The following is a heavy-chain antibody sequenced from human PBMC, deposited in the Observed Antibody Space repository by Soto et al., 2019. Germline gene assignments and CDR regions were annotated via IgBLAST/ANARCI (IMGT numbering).Heavy chain of an antibody. V-gene: IGHV1-69*06. J-gene: IGHJ6*02. CDR2: IIPIFGTA. Sequence: ASVKVSCKASGGTFSSYAISWVRQARGQGLEWMGGIIPIFGTANYAQKFQGRVTITADKSTSTAYMELSSLRSEDTAVYYCARGVMVRGVIGYYYYGMDVWGQGTTVTVSS. CDR1: GGTFSSYA. D-gene: IGHD3-10*01. CDR3: ARGVMVRGVIGYYYYGMDV.